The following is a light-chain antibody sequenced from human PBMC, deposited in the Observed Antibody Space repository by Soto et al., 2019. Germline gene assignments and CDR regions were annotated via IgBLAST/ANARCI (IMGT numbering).Light chain of an antibody. CDR3: MQARQTPQT. CDR1: QSLLHGNGYDY. CDR2: LAS. Sequence: DIAMTQSPLSLIVTPGEPASISCRSSQSLLHGNGYDYLDWYLQKPGQPPQLLIYLASSRASGVPDRFSGSGSGTDFTLKISRVEAEDVGVYYCMQARQTPQTFGPGTKVDIK. V-gene: IGKV2-28*01. J-gene: IGKJ3*01.